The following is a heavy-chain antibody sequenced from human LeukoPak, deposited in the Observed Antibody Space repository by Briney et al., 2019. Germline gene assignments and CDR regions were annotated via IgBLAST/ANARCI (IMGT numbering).Heavy chain of an antibody. CDR3: GKTTVGYSSGQKPAWPVDY. Sequence: SETLSLTCTVSTGSINTYFWTWVRQPAGKGLEWIGRISGYGTPYYNPSLESRVTISLDRSNNQFFLKLTSLTAADTAVYYCGKTTVGYSSGQKPAWPVDYWGQGTLVTVSS. CDR2: ISGYGTP. CDR1: TGSINTYF. D-gene: IGHD5-18*01. J-gene: IGHJ4*02. V-gene: IGHV4-4*07.